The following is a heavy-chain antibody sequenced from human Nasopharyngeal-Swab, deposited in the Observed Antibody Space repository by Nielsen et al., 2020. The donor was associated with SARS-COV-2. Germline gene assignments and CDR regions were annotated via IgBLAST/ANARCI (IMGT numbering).Heavy chain of an antibody. CDR2: MNPNSDNT. Sequence: ASVKVSCKASAYTFISYEINWVRQATGQGLEWMGWMNPNSDNTGYAQKFQGRVTITMNTSISTAYMELSSLRSEDTAVYYCSRRRGYSAYDYGMDVWGQGTTVTVS. CDR1: AYTFISYE. D-gene: IGHD5-12*01. CDR3: SRRRGYSAYDYGMDV. J-gene: IGHJ6*02. V-gene: IGHV1-8*03.